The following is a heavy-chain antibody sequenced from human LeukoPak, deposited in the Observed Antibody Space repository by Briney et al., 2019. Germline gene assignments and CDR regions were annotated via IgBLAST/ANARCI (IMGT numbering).Heavy chain of an antibody. CDR3: ATETGDRSQGAFDI. CDR2: ISSSSSYI. Sequence: GGSLRLSCAASGFTFSSYSMNWVRQAPGKGLEWVSSISSSSSYIYYADSVKGRFTISRDNSKNTLYLQMNSLRAEDTAVYYCATETGDRSQGAFDIWGQGTMVTVSS. CDR1: GFTFSSYS. D-gene: IGHD7-27*01. J-gene: IGHJ3*02. V-gene: IGHV3-21*04.